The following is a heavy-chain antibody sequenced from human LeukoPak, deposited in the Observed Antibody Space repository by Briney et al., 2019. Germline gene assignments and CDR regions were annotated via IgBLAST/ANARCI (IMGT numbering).Heavy chain of an antibody. Sequence: PGRSLRLSCRASGFTFGDHAMTWVRQAPGKGLEWVANIKQDGSEKYYVDSLKGRFTISRDNAKNSLYLQMNSLTAEDTAVYYCARDPPVTAKDWGQGTLVTVSS. CDR2: IKQDGSEK. CDR3: ARDPPVTAKD. V-gene: IGHV3-7*01. D-gene: IGHD2-21*02. CDR1: GFTFGDHA. J-gene: IGHJ4*02.